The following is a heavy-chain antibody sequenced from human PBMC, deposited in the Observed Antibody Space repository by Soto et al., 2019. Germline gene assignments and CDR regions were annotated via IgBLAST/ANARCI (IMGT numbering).Heavy chain of an antibody. CDR3: ALHPITLGPGNNWFDP. V-gene: IGHV1-69*02. CDR1: GGTFSSYT. D-gene: IGHD3-16*01. J-gene: IGHJ5*02. Sequence: SVKVSCKASGGTFSSYTISWVRQAPGQGLEWMGRIIPILGIANYARKFQGRVTITADKSTSTAYMELSSLRSEDTAVYYCALHPITLGPGNNWFDPWGQGTLVTVSS. CDR2: IIPILGIA.